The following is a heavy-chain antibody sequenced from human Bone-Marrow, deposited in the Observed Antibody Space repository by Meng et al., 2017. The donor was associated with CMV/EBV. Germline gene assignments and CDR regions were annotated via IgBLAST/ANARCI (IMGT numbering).Heavy chain of an antibody. CDR3: ARDRAGVFGVYYYNAMDV. D-gene: IGHD3-16*01. J-gene: IGHJ6*02. CDR1: GFTFSSYS. V-gene: IGHV3-21*01. CDR2: ISSSSSYI. Sequence: GESLKISCAASGFTFSSYSMNWVRQAPGKGLEWVSSISSSSSYIYYADSVKGRFTISRDNAKNSLYLQMNSLRAEDTAVYYCARDRAGVFGVYYYNAMDVWGQGTTVTVSS.